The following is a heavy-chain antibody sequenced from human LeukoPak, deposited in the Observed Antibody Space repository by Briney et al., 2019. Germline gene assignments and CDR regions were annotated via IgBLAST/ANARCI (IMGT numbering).Heavy chain of an antibody. V-gene: IGHV1-18*01. CDR3: ARDLLTTYYDFWSGYSWFDP. D-gene: IGHD3-3*01. J-gene: IGHJ5*02. Sequence: ASVKVSCKASGYTFTSYGISWVRQAPGQGLKWMGWISAYNGNTNYAQKLQGRVTMTTDTSTSTAYLELRSLRSDDTAVYYCARDLLTTYYDFWSGYSWFDPWGQGTLVTVSS. CDR2: ISAYNGNT. CDR1: GYTFTSYG.